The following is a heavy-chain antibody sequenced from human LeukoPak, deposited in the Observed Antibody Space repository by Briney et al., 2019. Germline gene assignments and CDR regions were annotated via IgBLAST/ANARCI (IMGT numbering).Heavy chain of an antibody. CDR3: AREGATYYYDRVPVHAFDI. J-gene: IGHJ3*02. V-gene: IGHV1-18*01. Sequence: ASVKVSCKASGYTFTSYGISWVRQAPGQGLEWMGWISAYNGNTNYAQKLQGRVTMTTDTSTSTAHMELRSLRSDNTAVYYCAREGATYYYDRVPVHAFDIWGQGTMVTVSS. D-gene: IGHD3-22*01. CDR2: ISAYNGNT. CDR1: GYTFTSYG.